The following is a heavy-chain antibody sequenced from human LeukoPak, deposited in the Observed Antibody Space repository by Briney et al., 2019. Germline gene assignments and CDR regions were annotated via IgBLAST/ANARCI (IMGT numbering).Heavy chain of an antibody. CDR1: GFSFSSYA. Sequence: GGSLRLSCAASGFSFSSYAMSWVRQAPGKGLEWVSRISGSGGSTCYADSVRGRFTISRDISKNTLYLQMNSLRAEDTAVYYCAKVSHFWSGYFDYWGQGTLVTVSS. V-gene: IGHV3-23*01. CDR3: AKVSHFWSGYFDY. J-gene: IGHJ4*02. D-gene: IGHD3-3*02. CDR2: ISGSGGST.